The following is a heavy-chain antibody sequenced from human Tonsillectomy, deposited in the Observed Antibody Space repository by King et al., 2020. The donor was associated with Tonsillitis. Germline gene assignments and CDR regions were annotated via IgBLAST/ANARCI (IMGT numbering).Heavy chain of an antibody. D-gene: IGHD4-17*01. CDR1: GGSIASAGYY. Sequence: VQLQESGPGLVKPSQTLSLTCTVSGGSIASAGYYWRWIRQPPGKGLEWIGYISYSGNTFYAPSLKSRLTISLDTSKNQFSLKLSSVTAADTSVYYCASTAPPFYYYYMDVWGKGTTVTVSS. V-gene: IGHV4-31*03. J-gene: IGHJ6*03. CDR2: ISYSGNT. CDR3: ASTAPPFYYYYMDV.